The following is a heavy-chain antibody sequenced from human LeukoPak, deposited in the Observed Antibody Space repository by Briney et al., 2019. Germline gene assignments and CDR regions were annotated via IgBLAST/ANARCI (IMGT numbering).Heavy chain of an antibody. CDR2: IKNDGAVK. D-gene: IGHD3-22*01. J-gene: IGHJ6*02. V-gene: IGHV3-7*01. CDR1: GFTFSYHW. CDR3: AKSSGPGGYYYYGMDV. Sequence: GGSLRLSCAASGFTFSYHWMTWVRQAPGKGLEWVANIKNDGAVKNYVDSVKGRFTISRDNAKNSLYLQMNSVRAEDTAVYYCAKSSGPGGYYYYGMDVWGQGTTVTVSS.